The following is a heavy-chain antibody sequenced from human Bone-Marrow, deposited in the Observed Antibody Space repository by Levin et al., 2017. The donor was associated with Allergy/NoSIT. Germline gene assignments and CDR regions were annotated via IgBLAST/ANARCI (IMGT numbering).Heavy chain of an antibody. CDR3: ARATAMVLDAFDI. D-gene: IGHD5-18*01. CDR1: GFTFSNYW. Sequence: GALRLSCAGSGFTFSNYWMHWVRQAPGKGLVWVSVINTDGSITNYADSVKGRFTISRDNAKNTLYLQMDSLGAEDTAVYYCARATAMVLDAFDIWGQGTMVTVSS. CDR2: INTDGSIT. V-gene: IGHV3-74*01. J-gene: IGHJ3*02.